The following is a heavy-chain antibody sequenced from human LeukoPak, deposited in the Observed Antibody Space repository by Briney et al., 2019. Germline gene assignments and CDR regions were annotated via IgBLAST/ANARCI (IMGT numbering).Heavy chain of an antibody. J-gene: IGHJ4*01. D-gene: IGHD4-11*01. CDR1: GFTFNNHA. V-gene: IGHV3-33*01. CDR3: ARDGRHNYNFDY. Sequence: GRSLRLSRAASGFTFNNHAMHWVRQAPGKGLEWVAMIWHDGSYKYYADSVTGRFTISRDDSQNTLYLQMNSLRAEDTAVYYCARDGRHNYNFDYWGHGTLVTVSS. CDR2: IWHDGSYK.